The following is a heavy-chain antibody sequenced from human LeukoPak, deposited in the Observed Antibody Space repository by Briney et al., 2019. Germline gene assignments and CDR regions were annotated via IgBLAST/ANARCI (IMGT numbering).Heavy chain of an antibody. D-gene: IGHD4/OR15-4a*01. CDR2: ISWNSGSI. Sequence: TGGSLRLSCAASGFTFDDYAMHWVRQAPGKGLEWVSGISWNSGSIGYVDSVKGRFTISRDNAKNSLYLQMNSLRAEDTAVYYCARGRWLDYWGQGTLVTVSS. CDR3: ARGRWLDY. J-gene: IGHJ4*02. V-gene: IGHV3-9*01. CDR1: GFTFDDYA.